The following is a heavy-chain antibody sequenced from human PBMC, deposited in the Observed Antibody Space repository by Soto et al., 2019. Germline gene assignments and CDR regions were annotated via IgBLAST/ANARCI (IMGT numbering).Heavy chain of an antibody. CDR3: ARESGDFNWFVT. CDR2: ISSSSSTI. V-gene: IGHV3-48*02. D-gene: IGHD2-21*02. Sequence: EVQLVESGGGLVQPGGSLRLSCAASGFTFSSYSMNWVRQAPWKGLEWVSYISSSSSTIYYADSVKGRFTICRDNAKNALYLKINSLRDDDTAVYYCARESGDFNWFVTWGQGTLVSVSS. CDR1: GFTFSSYS. J-gene: IGHJ5*02.